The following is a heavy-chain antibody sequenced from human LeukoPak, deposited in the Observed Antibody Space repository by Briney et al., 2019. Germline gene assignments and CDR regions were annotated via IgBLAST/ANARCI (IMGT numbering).Heavy chain of an antibody. J-gene: IGHJ4*02. CDR3: AKAVYSSIWSSLDY. D-gene: IGHD6-13*01. CDR2: ISWDSGSI. CDR1: GFTFDDYA. V-gene: IGHV3-9*01. Sequence: PGRSLRLSCAASGFTFDDYAMHWVRQAPGKGLEWVSGISWDSGSIGYADSVKGRFTISRDNAKNSLYLQMNSLRAEDTALYYGAKAVYSSIWSSLDYWGQGTLVTVSS.